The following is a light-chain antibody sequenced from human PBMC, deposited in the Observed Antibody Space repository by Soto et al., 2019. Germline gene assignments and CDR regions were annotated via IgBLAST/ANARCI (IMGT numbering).Light chain of an antibody. Sequence: QAVVTQEPSLTVSPGGTVTLTCGSSTGAVTSGHYPYWFQQKPGQAPRTLVYNTSDKHSWAPARFSGSLLGGKAALTLSGAQPEDESEYYCVLSYRGARVFGVGTQLTVL. J-gene: IGLJ3*02. CDR3: VLSYRGARV. V-gene: IGLV7-46*01. CDR2: NTS. CDR1: TGAVTSGHY.